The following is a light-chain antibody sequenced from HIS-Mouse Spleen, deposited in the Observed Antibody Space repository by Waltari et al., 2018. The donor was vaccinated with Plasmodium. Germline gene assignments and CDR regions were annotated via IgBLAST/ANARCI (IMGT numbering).Light chain of an antibody. CDR1: SSDVGGYNY. Sequence: QSALTPPRSVSGSPGQSVPISCPGTSSDVGGYNYVSWYQQHPGKAPKLMIYDVSKRPSGVPDRFSGSKSGNTASLTISGLQAEDEADYYCCSYAGSYTLVFGGGTKLTVL. CDR3: CSYAGSYTLV. V-gene: IGLV2-11*01. CDR2: DVS. J-gene: IGLJ2*01.